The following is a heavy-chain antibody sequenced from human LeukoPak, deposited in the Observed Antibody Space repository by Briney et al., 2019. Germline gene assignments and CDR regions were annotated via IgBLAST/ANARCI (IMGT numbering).Heavy chain of an antibody. D-gene: IGHD2-2*01. CDR2: ISYDGSNK. Sequence: PGRSLRLSCAASGFTFSSYGMHWVRQAPGKGLEWVAVISYDGSNKYYADSVKGRFTISRDNSKNTLYLQMNGLRAEDTAVYYCAKDGRYCSSTSCYAVEWNYYYYGMDVWGQGTTVTVSS. CDR1: GFTFSSYG. V-gene: IGHV3-30*18. CDR3: AKDGRYCSSTSCYAVEWNYYYYGMDV. J-gene: IGHJ6*02.